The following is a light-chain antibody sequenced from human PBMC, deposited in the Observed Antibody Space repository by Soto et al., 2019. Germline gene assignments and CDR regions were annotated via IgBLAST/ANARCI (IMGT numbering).Light chain of an antibody. CDR1: QRLSASD. V-gene: IGKV3-11*01. CDR3: QHRSVWPVS. J-gene: IGKJ5*01. Sequence: IVWTHSPGTLSFSPGQMATLSFRASQRLSASDIAWYQQKPGQAPKFLIYDASNRATGVPARFSGSGSGTDFTLTISSLEPEDFAVYYCQHRSVWPVSFGQGTRLEIK. CDR2: DAS.